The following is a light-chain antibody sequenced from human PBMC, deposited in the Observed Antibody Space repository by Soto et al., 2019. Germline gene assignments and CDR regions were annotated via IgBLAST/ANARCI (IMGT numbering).Light chain of an antibody. J-gene: IGLJ1*01. CDR1: SSDVGGYNY. CDR3: SSYTSSSTPYV. V-gene: IGLV2-14*01. Sequence: QSALTQPASVSGSPGQSITISCTGTSSDVGGYNYVSWYQQHPVKAPKLMIYDVTNRPSGVSDRFSGSKSGNTASLTISGLQAEDEADYYCSSYTSSSTPYVFRTGTKSPS. CDR2: DVT.